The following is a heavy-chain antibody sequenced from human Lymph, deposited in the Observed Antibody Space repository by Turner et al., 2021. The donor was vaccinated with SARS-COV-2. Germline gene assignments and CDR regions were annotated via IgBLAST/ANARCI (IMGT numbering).Heavy chain of an antibody. D-gene: IGHD2-21*02. CDR1: GFTFSSYS. CDR2: ITFTSSYI. V-gene: IGHV3-21*01. J-gene: IGHJ4*02. CDR3: ARGPPDFPYYFDY. Sequence: EVQLVESGGGLVKPGGSLRPSCAASGFTFSSYSMTWVRQAPGKGLEWVSSITFTSSYIYYADSVKGRFTISRDNAKNSLYLQMNSLRAEDTAVYYCARGPPDFPYYFDYWGQGTLVTVSS.